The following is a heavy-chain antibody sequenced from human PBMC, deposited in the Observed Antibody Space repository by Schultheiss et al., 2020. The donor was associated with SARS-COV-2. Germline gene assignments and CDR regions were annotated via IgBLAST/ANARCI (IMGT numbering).Heavy chain of an antibody. CDR1: GFTFSSYW. D-gene: IGHD3-10*01. CDR3: ARESEGFGELWH. J-gene: IGHJ4*02. Sequence: GGSLRLSCAASGFTFSSYWMSWVRQAPGKGLEWVANIKQDGSEKYYVDSVKGRFTISRDNAKNSLYLQMNSPRVEDAAVYYCARESEGFGELWHWGQGTLVTVSS. CDR2: IKQDGSEK. V-gene: IGHV3-7*03.